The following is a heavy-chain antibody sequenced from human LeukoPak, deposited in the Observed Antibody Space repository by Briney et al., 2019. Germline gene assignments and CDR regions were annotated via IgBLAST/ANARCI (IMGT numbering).Heavy chain of an antibody. Sequence: SETLSLTCAVYGGSFSGYYWSWIRQPPGKGLEWIGEINHSGSTNYNPSLKSRVTISVDTSKNQFSLKLSSVTAADTAVYYCATGYSSSWPFDYWGQGTLVTVSS. V-gene: IGHV4-34*01. J-gene: IGHJ4*02. CDR3: ATGYSSSWPFDY. CDR2: INHSGST. CDR1: GGSFSGYY. D-gene: IGHD6-13*01.